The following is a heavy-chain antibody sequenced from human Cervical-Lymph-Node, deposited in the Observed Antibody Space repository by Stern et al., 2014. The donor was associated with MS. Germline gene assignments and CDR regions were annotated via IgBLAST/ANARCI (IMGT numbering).Heavy chain of an antibody. J-gene: IGHJ4*02. CDR3: ARGVSSSGGWYRDY. Sequence: EVQLVESGAEVKKPGESLKISCKGSGYSFTTYWIGWVRQMPGKGLEWMGIIYPGDSDTRYSPSFQGPVTTSADKSISPAYLQWSSLKASDTAIYYCARGVSSSGGWYRDYWGQGTLVTVSS. CDR1: GYSFTTYW. D-gene: IGHD6-19*01. V-gene: IGHV5-51*06. CDR2: IYPGDSDT.